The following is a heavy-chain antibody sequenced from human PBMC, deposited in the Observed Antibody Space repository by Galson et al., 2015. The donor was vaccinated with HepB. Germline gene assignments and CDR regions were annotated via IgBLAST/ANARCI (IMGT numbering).Heavy chain of an antibody. CDR1: GFTFSSYW. V-gene: IGHV3-74*03. D-gene: IGHD4-17*01. CDR3: EREGHGDYGIYYAMDV. Sequence: SLRLSCAASGFTFSSYWMHWVRQAPGKGLVWVSRIKSDGSSTMYADSAKGRFTISRDNAKNTVYLQMNSLRADDTAVYYCEREGHGDYGIYYAMDVWGQGTTVTVSS. CDR2: IKSDGSST. J-gene: IGHJ6*02.